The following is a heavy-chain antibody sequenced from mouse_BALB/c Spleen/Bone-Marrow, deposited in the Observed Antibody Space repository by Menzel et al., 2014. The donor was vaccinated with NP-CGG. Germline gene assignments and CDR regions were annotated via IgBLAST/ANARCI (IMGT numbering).Heavy chain of an antibody. CDR1: GYTFTSYW. CDR2: IYPGDGDT. V-gene: IGHV1-87*01. D-gene: IGHD2-1*01. Sequence: VQLQESGAELARPGASVKLSCKASGYTFTSYWMQWVKQRPGHGLEWIGAIYPGDGDTRYTQKFKGKATLTADKSSSTAYMQLSSLASEDSAVYYCARSGNYWYFDVWGAGTTVTVSS. J-gene: IGHJ1*01. CDR3: ARSGNYWYFDV.